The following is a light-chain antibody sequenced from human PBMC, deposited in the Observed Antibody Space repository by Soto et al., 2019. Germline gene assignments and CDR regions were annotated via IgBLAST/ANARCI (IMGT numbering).Light chain of an antibody. CDR1: QNVNKW. V-gene: IGKV1-5*01. J-gene: IGKJ1*01. CDR2: DAS. CDR3: QHYNCNSRT. Sequence: DIQMTHSPPTLSASVGDRFTITCRASQNVNKWVAWYQQKPGKAPKFLSYDASVLESGAPSRISGSAAGTEFTLTISILQPDFFASYYYQHYNCNSRTCGQGTRV.